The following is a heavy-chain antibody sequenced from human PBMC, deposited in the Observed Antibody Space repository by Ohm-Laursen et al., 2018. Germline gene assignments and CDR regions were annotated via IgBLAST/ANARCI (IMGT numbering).Heavy chain of an antibody. Sequence: ASVKVSCKASGYTFTGYYMHWVRQAPGQGLEWMGWINPNSGGTNYAQKFQGRVTMTRDTSISTAYMELSRLRSDDTAAYYCASSWPYGDSSFDYWGQGTLVTVSS. J-gene: IGHJ4*02. CDR1: GYTFTGYY. CDR2: INPNSGGT. CDR3: ASSWPYGDSSFDY. V-gene: IGHV1-2*02. D-gene: IGHD4-17*01.